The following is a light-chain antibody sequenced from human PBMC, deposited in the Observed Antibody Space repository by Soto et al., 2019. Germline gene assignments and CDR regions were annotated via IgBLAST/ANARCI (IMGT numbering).Light chain of an antibody. CDR1: SSNIGADYD. CDR2: NND. J-gene: IGLJ1*01. Sequence: QSVLSQPPSVSGAPGQRVTISCTGSSSNIGADYDVHWYQFLPGTAPKLLIYNNDNRPSVVPDRFSGSKSGTSASLAITGLQAEDEADYYCQSYDSSLSGSYVFGTGTKVTVL. CDR3: QSYDSSLSGSYV. V-gene: IGLV1-40*01.